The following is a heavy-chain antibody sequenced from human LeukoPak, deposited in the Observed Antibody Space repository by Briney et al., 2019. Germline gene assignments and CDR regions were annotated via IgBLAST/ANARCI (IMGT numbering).Heavy chain of an antibody. J-gene: IGHJ4*02. Sequence: PSETLSLTCTVSGGSISSYYWSWIRQPPGKGLEWIGYIYYSGSTYYNPSLKSRVTISVDTSKNQFSLKLSSVTAADTAVYYCARRLYSSGNCFDYWGQGTLVTVSS. CDR3: ARRLYSSGNCFDY. CDR2: IYYSGST. CDR1: GGSISSYY. V-gene: IGHV4-59*08. D-gene: IGHD6-19*01.